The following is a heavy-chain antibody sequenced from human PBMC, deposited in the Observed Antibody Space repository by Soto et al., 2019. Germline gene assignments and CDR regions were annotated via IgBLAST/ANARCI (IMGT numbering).Heavy chain of an antibody. V-gene: IGHV1-18*01. CDR2: ISPYNGNT. D-gene: IGHD5-18*01. Sequence: QVQLVQSGAEVKKPGASVKVSCKASDKTFLSYGISWVRQGPGQGLEWMGWISPYNGNTNYAQKLQGRVTMTTDTSTSTAYMELRSLRSDDTGVYYCATQIDTVMVFRDWGQGTLVTVSS. CDR3: ATQIDTVMVFRD. CDR1: DKTFLSYG. J-gene: IGHJ4*02.